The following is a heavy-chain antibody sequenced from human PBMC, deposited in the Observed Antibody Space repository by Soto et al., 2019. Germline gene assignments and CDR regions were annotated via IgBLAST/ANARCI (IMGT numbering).Heavy chain of an antibody. V-gene: IGHV3-23*01. J-gene: IGHJ3*02. CDR1: GFTFSSYA. Sequence: EVQLLESGGGLVQPGGSLRLSCAASGFTFSSYAMSWVRQAPGKGLEWVSVVSGTDDTTYYADSVKGRFTIARDNSKNTLYLQMNSLRAEDTAVYYCAKDEYPSCWYLSGAFDIWGQGTMVTVSS. CDR3: AKDEYPSCWYLSGAFDI. D-gene: IGHD6-19*01. CDR2: VSGTDDTT.